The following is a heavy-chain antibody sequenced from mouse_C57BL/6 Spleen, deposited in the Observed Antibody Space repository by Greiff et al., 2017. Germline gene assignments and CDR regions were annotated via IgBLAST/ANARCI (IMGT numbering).Heavy chain of an antibody. J-gene: IGHJ4*01. CDR3: ARTGGVGFYYAMDY. V-gene: IGHV1-50*01. D-gene: IGHD1-1*02. CDR1: GYTFTSYW. CDR2: IDPSDSYT. Sequence: QVQLQQPGAELVKPGASVKLSCKASGYTFTSYWMQWVKQRPGRGLEWIGEIDPSDSYTNYNQKFKGKATLTVDTSSSTAYMQLSSLTSEDSAVYYYARTGGVGFYYAMDYWGQGTSVTVSS.